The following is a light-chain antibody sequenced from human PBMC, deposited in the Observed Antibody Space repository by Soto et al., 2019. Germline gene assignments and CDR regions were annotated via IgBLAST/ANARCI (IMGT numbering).Light chain of an antibody. J-gene: IGKJ1*01. CDR2: WAS. CDR1: QSVLYSSNNKNY. V-gene: IGKV4-1*01. CDR3: QQYYTTPWT. Sequence: DIVMTQSPDSLAVSLGETATINCKSSQSVLYSSNNKNYLAWYQQKPGQPPKVLIYWASTRESGVPDRFSGSGSGTDFTLTICSLQAEDVAVYYCQQYYTTPWTFGQGTKVEIK.